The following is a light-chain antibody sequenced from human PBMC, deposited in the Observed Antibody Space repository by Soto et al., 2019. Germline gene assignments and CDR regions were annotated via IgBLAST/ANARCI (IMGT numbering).Light chain of an antibody. CDR2: GAS. CDR1: QSVSSN. Sequence: EIVMTQSPATLSVSPGERATLSCRASQSVSSNLAWYQQKPGQAPRLLIYGASTRATGIPARFSGSGSETEFTLTIRSLQSEDFAVYYCQQRSNWPLTFGGGTKVDIK. V-gene: IGKV3-15*01. CDR3: QQRSNWPLT. J-gene: IGKJ4*01.